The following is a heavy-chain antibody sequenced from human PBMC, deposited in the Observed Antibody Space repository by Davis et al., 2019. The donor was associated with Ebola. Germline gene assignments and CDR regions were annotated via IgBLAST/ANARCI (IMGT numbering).Heavy chain of an antibody. J-gene: IGHJ6*02. V-gene: IGHV3-23*01. D-gene: IGHD5-12*01. Sequence: GESLKISCAASGFTFSIYAMSWVRQGPGKGLEWVSAISGSGGSTYYADSVKGRFTISRDNSKNTLYLQMNSLRAEDTAVYYCAKEDSGYDSLWYYYGMDVWGQGTTVTVSS. CDR1: GFTFSIYA. CDR2: ISGSGGST. CDR3: AKEDSGYDSLWYYYGMDV.